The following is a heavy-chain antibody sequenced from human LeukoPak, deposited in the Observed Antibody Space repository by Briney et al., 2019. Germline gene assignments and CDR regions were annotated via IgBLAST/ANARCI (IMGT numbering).Heavy chain of an antibody. J-gene: IGHJ4*02. V-gene: IGHV3-11*01. CDR1: GFTFSDYY. Sequence: NPGGSLRLSCAASGFTFSDYYMSWIRQAPGKGLEWVSYISSSSSTIYYADSVKGRFTISRDNAKNSLYLQMNSLRAEDTAVYYCARHSGYDLFGWEQWPREFDYWGQGTLVTVSS. D-gene: IGHD5-12*01. CDR3: ARHSGYDLFGWEQWPREFDY. CDR2: ISSSSSTI.